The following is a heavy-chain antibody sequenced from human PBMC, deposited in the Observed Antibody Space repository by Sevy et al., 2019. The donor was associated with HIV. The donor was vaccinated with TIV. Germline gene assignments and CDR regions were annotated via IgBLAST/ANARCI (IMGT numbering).Heavy chain of an antibody. J-gene: IGHJ5*02. CDR1: GGSISVYY. Sequence: SETLSLTCIVSGGSISVYYWSWIRQPPGKELEYIGYVYHTGSTNYNPSLKSRVTISVDTSNNQFSLKLTSVTAADTAVYYCARAPPVRSGDDSLNWFDPWGQGTLVTVSS. CDR3: ARAPPVRSGDDSLNWFDP. V-gene: IGHV4-59*01. CDR2: VYHTGST. D-gene: IGHD5-12*01.